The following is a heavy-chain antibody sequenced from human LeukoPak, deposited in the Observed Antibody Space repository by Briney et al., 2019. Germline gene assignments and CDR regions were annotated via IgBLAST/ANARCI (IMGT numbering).Heavy chain of an antibody. D-gene: IGHD3-3*02. CDR2: ISMYNGNT. Sequence: GASVKVSCKASGYTFTNYAISWVRQAPGQGLEWMGWISMYNGNTTYAQKLQGRITMTTDLSTSTAYFELRGLRSDDTAVYYGARNQKSGIAILWRYWSQGTLVTVSS. CDR3: ARNQKSGIAILWRY. CDR1: GYTFTNYA. V-gene: IGHV1-18*04. J-gene: IGHJ4*02.